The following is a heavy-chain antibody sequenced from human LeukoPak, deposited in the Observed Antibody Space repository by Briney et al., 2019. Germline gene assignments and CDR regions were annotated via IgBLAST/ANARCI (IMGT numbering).Heavy chain of an antibody. Sequence: GGSLRLSCAASGFTVSSNYMSWVRQAPGKGLEWVSVIYSGGSTYYADSVKGRFTISRDNSKNTLYLQMNSLRAEDTAVYYCARDPGKGYYDILTGSGSYGMDVWGQGTTVTVSS. CDR2: IYSGGST. V-gene: IGHV3-53*01. J-gene: IGHJ6*02. CDR1: GFTVSSNY. CDR3: ARDPGKGYYDILTGSGSYGMDV. D-gene: IGHD3-9*01.